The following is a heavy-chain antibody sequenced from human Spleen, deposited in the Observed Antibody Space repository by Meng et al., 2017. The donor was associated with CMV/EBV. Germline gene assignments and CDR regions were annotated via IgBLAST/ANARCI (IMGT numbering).Heavy chain of an antibody. CDR1: GFTFDDYA. Sequence: SLKISCAASGFTFDDYAMHWVRQAPGKGLGWVSGISWNSGNIGYADSVKGRFTISRDNAKNSLYLQMNSLRAEDTALDYCAKDIDSSSSFDAFDIWGQGTMVTVSS. CDR3: AKDIDSSSSFDAFDI. CDR2: ISWNSGNI. D-gene: IGHD6-13*01. J-gene: IGHJ3*02. V-gene: IGHV3-9*01.